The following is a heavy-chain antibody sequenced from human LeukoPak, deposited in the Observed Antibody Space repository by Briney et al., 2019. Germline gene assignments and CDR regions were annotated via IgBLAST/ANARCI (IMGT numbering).Heavy chain of an antibody. V-gene: IGHV4-38-2*02. J-gene: IGHJ4*02. CDR2: IYHSGNT. CDR3: VRTNPWDLTYYFDY. Sequence: SETLSLTCTVSGYSISTSYYWGWIRQPPGKGLEWIGSIYHSGNTYYNPSLKSRVTISVDTSKNQFSLRLTSVTAADTAVYYCVRTNPWDLTYYFDYWGQGTLVTVSS. CDR1: GYSISTSYY. D-gene: IGHD1-14*01.